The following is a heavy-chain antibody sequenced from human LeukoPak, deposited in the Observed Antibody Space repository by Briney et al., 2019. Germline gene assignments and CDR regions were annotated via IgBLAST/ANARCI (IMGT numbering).Heavy chain of an antibody. CDR3: AKGRTTAWFDP. D-gene: IGHD4-11*01. CDR2: ISNTGGST. CDR1: GFTFSSYT. V-gene: IGHV3-23*01. J-gene: IGHJ5*02. Sequence: GGSLRLSCAASGFTFSSYTMTWVRQAPGRGLEWVSSISNTGGSTYYADSVKGRFTISRDNSKNTVYLQMNSLRAEDTALYYCAKGRTTAWFDPWGQGTLVTVSS.